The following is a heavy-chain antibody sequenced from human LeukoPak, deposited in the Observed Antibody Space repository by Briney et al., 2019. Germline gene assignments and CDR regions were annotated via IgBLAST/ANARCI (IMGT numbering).Heavy chain of an antibody. D-gene: IGHD5-12*01. CDR1: GYTFTSYG. CDR2: ISAYNGNT. J-gene: IGHJ4*02. Sequence: GASVKVSCKASGYTFTSYGISWVRQAPGQGLEWMGWISAYNGNTNYAQKFQGRVTMTRDTSISTAYMELSRLRSDDTAVYYCTRDRGYDYFFDYWGQGTLVTVSS. CDR3: TRDRGYDYFFDY. V-gene: IGHV1-18*01.